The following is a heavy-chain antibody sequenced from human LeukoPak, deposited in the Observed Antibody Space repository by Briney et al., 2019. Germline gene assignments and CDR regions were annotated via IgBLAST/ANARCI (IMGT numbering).Heavy chain of an antibody. Sequence: ASVKVSCKASGGTFTSYAISWVRQAPGQGLEWVGIINPSGGSTSYAQKFQGRVTMTRDTSTSTVYMELSSLRSEDTAVYYCARRGDTAMVGNYFDYWGQGTLVTVSS. CDR1: GGTFTSYA. J-gene: IGHJ4*02. D-gene: IGHD5-18*01. V-gene: IGHV1-46*01. CDR3: ARRGDTAMVGNYFDY. CDR2: INPSGGST.